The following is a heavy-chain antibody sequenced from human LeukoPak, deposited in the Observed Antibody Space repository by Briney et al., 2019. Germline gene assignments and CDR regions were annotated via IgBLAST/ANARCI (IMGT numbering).Heavy chain of an antibody. J-gene: IGHJ2*01. CDR3: ARDHHYYDSHWYFDL. CDR2: IIPILGIA. D-gene: IGHD3-22*01. Sequence: SVKVSCKASGGTLSSYTISWVRQAPGQGLEWMGRIIPILGIANYAQKFQGRVTITADKSTSTAYMELSSLRSEDTAVYYCARDHHYYDSHWYFDLWAVAPWSLSPQ. V-gene: IGHV1-69*04. CDR1: GGTLSSYT.